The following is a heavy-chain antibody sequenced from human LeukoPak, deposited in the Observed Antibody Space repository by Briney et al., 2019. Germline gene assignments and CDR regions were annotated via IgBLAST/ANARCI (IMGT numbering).Heavy chain of an antibody. V-gene: IGHV1-18*01. J-gene: IGHJ4*02. CDR2: ISAYSGNT. CDR3: ARGEQWLVPYYLDY. D-gene: IGHD6-19*01. Sequence: ASVKVSCKASGYTFTTYGISWVRQAPGQGLEWMGWISAYSGNTNYTQKFKGRVTMTTDTSTSTAYMELRSLRSDDTAVYYCARGEQWLVPYYLDYWGQGTLVTVSS. CDR1: GYTFTTYG.